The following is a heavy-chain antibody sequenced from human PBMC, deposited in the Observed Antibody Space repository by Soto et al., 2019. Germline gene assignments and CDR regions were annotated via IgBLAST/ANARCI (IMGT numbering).Heavy chain of an antibody. D-gene: IGHD2-15*01. CDR2: INHSGST. J-gene: IGHJ5*02. Sequence: LSLTCAVYGGSFSGYYWSWIRQPPGKGLEWIGEINHSGSTNYNPSLKSRVTISVDTSKNQFSLKLSSVTAADTAVYYCARGARPQYIVVVVAATTRWFDPWGQGTLVTVSS. V-gene: IGHV4-34*01. CDR3: ARGARPQYIVVVVAATTRWFDP. CDR1: GGSFSGYY.